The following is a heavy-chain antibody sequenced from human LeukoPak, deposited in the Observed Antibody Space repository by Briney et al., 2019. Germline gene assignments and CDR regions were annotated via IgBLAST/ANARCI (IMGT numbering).Heavy chain of an antibody. CDR3: ARDAHYDFWSGYYSTWPLGY. D-gene: IGHD3-3*01. Sequence: GGSLRLSCAASGFTFSDYYMTWLRQAPGKGLEWVSSIRSSSSYIYYADSVKGRFTISRDNAKNSLYLQMNSLRAEDTAVYYCARDAHYDFWSGYYSTWPLGYWGQGTLVTVSS. J-gene: IGHJ4*02. CDR2: IRSSSSYI. V-gene: IGHV3-21*01. CDR1: GFTFSDYY.